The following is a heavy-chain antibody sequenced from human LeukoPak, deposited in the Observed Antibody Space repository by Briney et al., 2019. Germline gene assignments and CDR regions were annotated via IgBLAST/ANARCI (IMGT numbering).Heavy chain of an antibody. D-gene: IGHD4-17*01. V-gene: IGHV4-30-4*01. CDR1: GGSRSSGNYY. Sequence: SQTLSLTCTVSGGSRSSGNYYWSWIRQPPGKGLEWIGYIFHNGNTYYNPSLKGRVTISTDTYSNQFSLELSSVTAADTAVYYCARYFGDDVYFDYWGQGTLVTVSS. CDR3: ARYFGDDVYFDY. J-gene: IGHJ4*02. CDR2: IFHNGNT.